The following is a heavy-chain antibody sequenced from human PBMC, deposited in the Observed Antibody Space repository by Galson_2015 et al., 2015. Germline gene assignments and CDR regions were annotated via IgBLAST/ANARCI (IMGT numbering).Heavy chain of an antibody. CDR2: IYSGGTT. V-gene: IGHV3-53*01. CDR3: ARVAYYDFWSGHFDY. J-gene: IGHJ4*02. CDR1: GFTVSGFY. Sequence: SLRLSCAASGFTVSGFYMIWVRQAPGKGLVWVSVIYSGGTTYYADSVKGRFTISRDNSKNTLYLQLTSLRAEDTAVYYCARVAYYDFWSGHFDYWGQGTLVTVSS. D-gene: IGHD3-3*01.